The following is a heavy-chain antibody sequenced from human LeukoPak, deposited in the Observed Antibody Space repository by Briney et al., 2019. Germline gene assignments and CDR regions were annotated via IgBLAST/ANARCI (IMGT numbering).Heavy chain of an antibody. Sequence: GGSLRLSCVASGFTFSNYWMSWVRQAPGKGLEWVANIKQDGSGKYFVDSVKGRFTISRDNVKNSLYLRMNSLRAEDTAVYYCVRGSSGTAVRGVSWAWFDPWGQGTLVTVSS. V-gene: IGHV3-7*05. D-gene: IGHD3-10*01. CDR3: VRGSSGTAVRGVSWAWFDP. J-gene: IGHJ5*02. CDR1: GFTFSNYW. CDR2: IKQDGSGK.